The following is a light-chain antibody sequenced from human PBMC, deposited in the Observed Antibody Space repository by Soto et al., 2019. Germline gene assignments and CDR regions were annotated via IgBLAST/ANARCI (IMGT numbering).Light chain of an antibody. J-gene: IGKJ4*01. CDR3: QQSYSTPLT. Sequence: DIQMTQSPSSLSVSVGDRVTITCRASQSISSYLNWYQQKPGKAPKLLIYAASSLQSGVPSRFSGSGSGTDFTLTISSLQPEDFATYYCQQSYSTPLTFGGGNKVDIK. CDR2: AAS. CDR1: QSISSY. V-gene: IGKV1-39*01.